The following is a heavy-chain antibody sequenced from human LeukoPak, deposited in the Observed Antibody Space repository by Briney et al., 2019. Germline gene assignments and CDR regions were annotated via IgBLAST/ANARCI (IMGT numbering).Heavy chain of an antibody. D-gene: IGHD2-8*02. V-gene: IGHV4-61*02. J-gene: IGHJ5*02. CDR3: ARGHTGQNWFDP. CDR2: IHVTGRT. CDR1: GASISSGNYY. Sequence: SETLSLTCTVSGASISSGNYYWSWIRQTAGKGLEWIGRIHVTGRTDYNPSLKSRVTVSLDTAKNQYSLQLSSVSAADTAIYYCARGHTGQNWFDPWGQGTLVPVSS.